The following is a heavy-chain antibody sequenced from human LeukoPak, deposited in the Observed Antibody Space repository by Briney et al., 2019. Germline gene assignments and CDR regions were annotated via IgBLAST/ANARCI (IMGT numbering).Heavy chain of an antibody. D-gene: IGHD3-10*01. CDR2: ISSSSSYI. CDR1: GFTFSNYW. V-gene: IGHV3-21*01. Sequence: PGGSLRLSCAAPGFTFSNYWMNWFRQAPGKGLEWVSSISSSSSYIYYADSVKGRFTISRDNAKNSLYLQMNSLRAEDTAVYYCARNRDHYYGSGRFPPPLDYWGQGTLVTVSS. J-gene: IGHJ4*02. CDR3: ARNRDHYYGSGRFPPPLDY.